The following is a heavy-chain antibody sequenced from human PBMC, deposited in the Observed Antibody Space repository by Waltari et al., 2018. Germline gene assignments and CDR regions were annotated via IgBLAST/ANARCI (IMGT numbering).Heavy chain of an antibody. CDR3: ARGTKFGDYGDFDY. J-gene: IGHJ4*02. D-gene: IGHD4-17*01. Sequence: QVQVVQSGAEVKMPGSSVRVSCKVSGDSFSNYALSWVRQAPGKGLEWVGGMNPMFHTANYGKRCQGRVFIRADDSTDTADMELSSLRSEDTAVYYCARGTKFGDYGDFDYWGQGTLVTVSA. CDR1: GDSFSNYA. CDR2: MNPMFHTA. V-gene: IGHV1-69*01.